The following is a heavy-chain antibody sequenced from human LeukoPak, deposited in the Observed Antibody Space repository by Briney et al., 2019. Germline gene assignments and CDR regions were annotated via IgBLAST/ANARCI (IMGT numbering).Heavy chain of an antibody. J-gene: IGHJ4*02. CDR1: GFSFRDYE. V-gene: IGHV3-48*03. D-gene: IGHD3-9*01. Sequence: PGGSLRLSCAASGFSFRDYEMNWVRQAPGKGLEWVSYISITSNTIHYADSVKGRFTISRDNSKNTLYLQMNSLRAEDTAVYYCAKDLHRYYDILTGYYVDYWGQGTLVTVSS. CDR2: ISITSNTI. CDR3: AKDLHRYYDILTGYYVDY.